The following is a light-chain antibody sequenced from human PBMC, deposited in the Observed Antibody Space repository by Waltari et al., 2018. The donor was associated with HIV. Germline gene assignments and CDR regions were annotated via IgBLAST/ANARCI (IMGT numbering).Light chain of an antibody. CDR3: LLSYGSVRL. V-gene: IGLV7-46*01. Sequence: QTVVTQEPSLTVSPGGTVTLTCGSTTGTVTSDLHPYWFQQKPGQAPRTLIYDATDKHSWTPARFSPSFLGGKAALTLTAAQPEDEADYYCLLSYGSVRLFGGGTRLTV. CDR2: DAT. CDR1: TGTVTSDLH. J-gene: IGLJ3*02.